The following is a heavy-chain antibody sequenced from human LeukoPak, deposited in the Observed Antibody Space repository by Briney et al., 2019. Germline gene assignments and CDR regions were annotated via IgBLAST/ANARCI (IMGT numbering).Heavy chain of an antibody. V-gene: IGHV4-39*01. CDR1: GGSISSSSYY. J-gene: IGHJ5*02. Sequence: SETLSLTCTVSGGSISSSSYYWGWIRQPPGKGLEWIGSIYYSGSTYYNPSLKSRVTISVDTSKNQFSLKLSSVTAADTAVYYCARLYWGSEVVGWFDPWGQGALVTVSS. CDR2: IYYSGST. D-gene: IGHD7-27*01. CDR3: ARLYWGSEVVGWFDP.